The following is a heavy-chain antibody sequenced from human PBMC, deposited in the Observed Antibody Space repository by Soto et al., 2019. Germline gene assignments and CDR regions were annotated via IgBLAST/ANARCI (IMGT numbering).Heavy chain of an antibody. V-gene: IGHV3-21*01. D-gene: IGHD5-12*01. CDR1: GFTFSSYS. Sequence: GGSLRLSCAASGFTFSSYSMNWVRQAPGKGLEWVSSISSSSSYIYYADSVKGRFTISRDNAKNSLYLQMNSLRAEDTAVYYCARPWSGYDVYYYYYYMDVWGKGTTVTVSS. CDR2: ISSSSSYI. CDR3: ARPWSGYDVYYYYYYMDV. J-gene: IGHJ6*03.